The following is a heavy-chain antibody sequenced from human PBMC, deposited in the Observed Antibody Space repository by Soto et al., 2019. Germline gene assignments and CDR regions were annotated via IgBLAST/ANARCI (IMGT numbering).Heavy chain of an antibody. Sequence: LGESLKISCKGSGYSFTSYWISWVRQMPGKGLEWMGRIDPSDSYTNYSPSFQGHVTISADKSISTAYLQWSSLKASDTAMYYCARHGQGIAAAGTGAFDIWGQGTMVTVSS. D-gene: IGHD6-13*01. CDR2: IDPSDSYT. CDR3: ARHGQGIAAAGTGAFDI. V-gene: IGHV5-10-1*01. J-gene: IGHJ3*02. CDR1: GYSFTSYW.